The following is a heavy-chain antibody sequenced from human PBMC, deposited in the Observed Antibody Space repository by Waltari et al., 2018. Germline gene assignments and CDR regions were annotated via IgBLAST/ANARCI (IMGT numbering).Heavy chain of an antibody. D-gene: IGHD4-17*01. J-gene: IGHJ4*02. Sequence: QVQLVQSGAEVKKPGASVRVSCMTSGYTFTSYFIHWVRQAPGQGLEWVGTINPSGGSTNYSQKFHDRVTVTMDAPTTTVYMHLSGLRSEDTAVYFCARGLKYGDYASAYWGQGTLVTVSS. CDR2: INPSGGST. CDR3: ARGLKYGDYASAY. V-gene: IGHV1-46*03. CDR1: GYTFTSYF.